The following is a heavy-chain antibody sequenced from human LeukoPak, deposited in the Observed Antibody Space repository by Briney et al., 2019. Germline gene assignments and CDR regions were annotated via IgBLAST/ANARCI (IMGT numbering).Heavy chain of an antibody. D-gene: IGHD1-26*01. J-gene: IGHJ4*02. CDR3: TTDLGSGSLFDY. CDR1: GFTFSYAW. V-gene: IGHV3-15*01. Sequence: GESLRLSCAASGFTFSYAWMSWVRQTPGKGLEWVGRIKSKRDGGTADSAAPVKGRLTISRHDSKNTVYLQMNSLKAEDTAVYYCTTDLGSGSLFDYWGQGILVTVSS. CDR2: IKSKRDGGTA.